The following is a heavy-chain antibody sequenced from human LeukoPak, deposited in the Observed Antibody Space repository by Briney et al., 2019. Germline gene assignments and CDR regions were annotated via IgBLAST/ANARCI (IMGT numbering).Heavy chain of an antibody. V-gene: IGHV3-23*01. CDR3: AKGPETGTIDY. CDR1: GFTFSSYA. J-gene: IGHJ4*02. D-gene: IGHD1/OR15-1a*01. Sequence: HPGGSLRLSCAASGFTFSSYAMSWVRQAPGKGLEWVSSISSSGGSTYYTDSVKGRFTISRDNSKNTLYLQMNSLRAEDTAVYYCAKGPETGTIDYWGQGTLVTVSS. CDR2: ISSSGGST.